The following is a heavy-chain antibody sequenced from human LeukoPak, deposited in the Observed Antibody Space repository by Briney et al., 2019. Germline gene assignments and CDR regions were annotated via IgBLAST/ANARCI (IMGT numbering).Heavy chain of an antibody. D-gene: IGHD2-21*02. V-gene: IGHV3-23*01. CDR1: GYTFSTYA. CDR2: IGGSSGST. CDR3: AKGYGDYPPYYMDV. J-gene: IGHJ6*03. Sequence: GGSLRLSCAASGYTFSTYAMSWVRQAPGKGLEWVSAIGGSSGSTNYADSVKGRFTISRDNSKNTLYLQMNSLRGEDTSVYYCAKGYGDYPPYYMDVWGKGTTVTVSS.